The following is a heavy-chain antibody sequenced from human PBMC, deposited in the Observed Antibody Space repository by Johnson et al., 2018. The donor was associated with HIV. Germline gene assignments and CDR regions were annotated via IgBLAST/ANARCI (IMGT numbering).Heavy chain of an antibody. D-gene: IGHD3/OR15-3a*01. Sequence: QVQLVESGGGVVQPGRSLRLSCAASGFTFSSYAMHWVRQAPGKGLEWVAVISYDGSNKYYAASVKGRFTISRDNSKNTLYLQMNSLRAEDTAVYYCAKGFFELDDAFDIWGQGTMVTVSS. CDR1: GFTFSSYA. CDR2: ISYDGSNK. V-gene: IGHV3-30*04. CDR3: AKGFFELDDAFDI. J-gene: IGHJ3*02.